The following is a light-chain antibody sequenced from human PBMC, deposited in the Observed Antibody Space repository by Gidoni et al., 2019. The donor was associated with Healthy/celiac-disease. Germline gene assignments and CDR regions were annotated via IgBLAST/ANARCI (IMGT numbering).Light chain of an antibody. J-gene: IGKJ4*01. Sequence: EMTLTQSPATLSLSPGDRATLACRASQSVSSSLAWYQQKPGQAPRLLIYDASNRATGIPARFSGSGSGTDFTLTISSLEPEDFAVYYCQQRSNWPLTFGGGTKVEIK. CDR3: QQRSNWPLT. V-gene: IGKV3-11*01. CDR1: QSVSSS. CDR2: DAS.